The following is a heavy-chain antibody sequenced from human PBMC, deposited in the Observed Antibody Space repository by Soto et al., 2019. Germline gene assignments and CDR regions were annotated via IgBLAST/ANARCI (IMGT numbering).Heavy chain of an antibody. J-gene: IGHJ6*02. D-gene: IGHD1-26*01. CDR3: ARVLERIVGATLYYYYGMDV. Sequence: QVQLVQSGAEVKKPGSSVKVSCKASGGTFSSYAISWVRQAPGQGLEWMGGIISIFGTANYAQKFQGRVTITADESTSTAYMELSSLRSEDTAVYYCARVLERIVGATLYYYYGMDVWGQGTTVTVSS. CDR2: IISIFGTA. CDR1: GGTFSSYA. V-gene: IGHV1-69*01.